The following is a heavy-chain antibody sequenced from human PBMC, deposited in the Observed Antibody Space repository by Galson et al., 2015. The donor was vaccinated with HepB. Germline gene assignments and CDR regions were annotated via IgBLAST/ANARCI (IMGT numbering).Heavy chain of an antibody. CDR1: GYTFTGYY. CDR2: INPNSGGT. CDR3: ARSYSSSDAFDI. Sequence: SVKVSCKASGYTFTGYYMHWVRQAPGQGLEWMGRINPNSGGTNYAQRFQGRVTMTRDTSISTAYMELSRLRSDDTAVYYCARSYSSSDAFDIWGQGTMVTVSS. D-gene: IGHD6-13*01. J-gene: IGHJ3*02. V-gene: IGHV1-2*06.